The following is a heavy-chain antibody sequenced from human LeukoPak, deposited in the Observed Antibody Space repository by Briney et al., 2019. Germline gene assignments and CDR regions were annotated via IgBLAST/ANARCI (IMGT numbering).Heavy chain of an antibody. Sequence: ASVKVSCKASGYTFTGYYMHWVRQAPGQGLEWMGWINPKSGGTDYAQKFQGRVTMTRDTSISTAFMELSRLRSDDTAVYYCARGVMITFGGVIVSPHYYYYYMDVWGKGTTVTVSS. J-gene: IGHJ6*03. CDR3: ARGVMITFGGVIVSPHYYYYYMDV. CDR2: INPKSGGT. D-gene: IGHD3-16*02. CDR1: GYTFTGYY. V-gene: IGHV1-2*02.